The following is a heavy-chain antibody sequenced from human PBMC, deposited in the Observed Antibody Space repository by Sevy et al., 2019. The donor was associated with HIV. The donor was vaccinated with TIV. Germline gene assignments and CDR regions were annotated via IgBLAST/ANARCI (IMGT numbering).Heavy chain of an antibody. CDR1: GFTFSSYG. Sequence: GGSLRLSCAASGFTFSSYGMHWVRQAPGKGLEWVAVISYDGSNKYYADSVKGRFTISRDNSKNKLYLQMNSLRAEDTAVYYCAKAGYCSSTSCLDWFDPWGQGTLVTVSS. CDR2: ISYDGSNK. D-gene: IGHD2-2*01. CDR3: AKAGYCSSTSCLDWFDP. V-gene: IGHV3-30*18. J-gene: IGHJ5*02.